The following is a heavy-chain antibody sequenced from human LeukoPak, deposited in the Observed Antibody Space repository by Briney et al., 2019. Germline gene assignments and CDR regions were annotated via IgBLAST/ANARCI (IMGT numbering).Heavy chain of an antibody. V-gene: IGHV3-20*01. CDR3: ASSRYSSGWFVY. CDR1: GFTFDDYG. J-gene: IGHJ5*01. CDR2: INWNGGST. D-gene: IGHD6-19*01. Sequence: GGSLRLSCAASGFTFDDYGMSWVRQAPGKGLEWVSGINWNGGSTSYADSVKGRFTISRDNAKNALYLQMNSLRAEDTALYHCASSRYSSGWFVYWGQGALVTVSS.